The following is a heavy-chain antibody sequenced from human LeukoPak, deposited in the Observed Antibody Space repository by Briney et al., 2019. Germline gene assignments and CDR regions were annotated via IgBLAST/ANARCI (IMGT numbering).Heavy chain of an antibody. CDR2: MSTSGKT. CDR1: GGFISNYY. D-gene: IGHD3-3*01. Sequence: SETLSLTCSVSGGFISNYYWSWLRRPAGEGLEWIGHMSTSGKTNYNPSLKSRVTMSVHTSNHAFFLNLRSVTAARGAVFHCARDARYYDYCSSYTDCSSQATLVTASS. CDR3: ARDARYYDYCSSYTDC. J-gene: IGHJ4*02. V-gene: IGHV4-4*07.